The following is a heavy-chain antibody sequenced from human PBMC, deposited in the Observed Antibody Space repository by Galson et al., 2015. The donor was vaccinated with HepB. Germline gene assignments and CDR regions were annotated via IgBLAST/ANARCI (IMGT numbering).Heavy chain of an antibody. Sequence: SVKVSCKASGGTFSSYTISWVRQAPGQGLEWMGRIIPILGIANYAQKFQGRVTITANKSTSTAYMELSSLRSEDTAVYYCARFHSGYRSFDYWGQGTLVTVSS. V-gene: IGHV1-69*02. D-gene: IGHD5-12*01. J-gene: IGHJ4*02. CDR3: ARFHSGYRSFDY. CDR2: IIPILGIA. CDR1: GGTFSSYT.